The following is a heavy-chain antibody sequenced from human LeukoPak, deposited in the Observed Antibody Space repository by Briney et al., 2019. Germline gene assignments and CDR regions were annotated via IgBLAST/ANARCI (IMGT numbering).Heavy chain of an antibody. V-gene: IGHV3-21*01. CDR2: ISSSSSHI. D-gene: IGHD3-10*01. CDR1: GFTFSSYS. J-gene: IGHJ4*02. CDR3: ASHYYGSGKFEN. Sequence: GGSLRLSCAASGFTFSSYSMNWVRQAPGKGLEWVSSISSSSSHIYYADSVKGRFTISRDNAKNSLYLQMNSLRAEDTAVYCCASHYYGSGKFENWGQGTLVTVSS.